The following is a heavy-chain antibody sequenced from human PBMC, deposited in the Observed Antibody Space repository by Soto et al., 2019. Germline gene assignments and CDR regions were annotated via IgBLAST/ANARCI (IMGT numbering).Heavy chain of an antibody. V-gene: IGHV3-73*01. J-gene: IGHJ6*02. Sequence: PGGSLRLSCAASGFTFSGSAMHWVRQASGKGLEWVGRIRSKANSYATAYAASVKGRFTISRDDSKNTAYLQMNSLKTEDTAVYYRTCFCSRIAARPDYYYGMDVWGQGTTVTVS. D-gene: IGHD6-6*01. CDR1: GFTFSGSA. CDR2: IRSKANSYAT. CDR3: TCFCSRIAARPDYYYGMDV.